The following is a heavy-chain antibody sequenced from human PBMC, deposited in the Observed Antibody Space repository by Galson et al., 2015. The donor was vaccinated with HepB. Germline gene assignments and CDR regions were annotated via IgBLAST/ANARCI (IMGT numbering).Heavy chain of an antibody. CDR1: GYTFSSYG. Sequence: SVKVSCKASGYTFSSYGISWVRQAPGQGLEWMGWISPYNGNTNYAQKFQGRVTMTTDTSTTTGYMELRSLRSDDTAVYYCARDTYYGLVIGHDAFDIWGQGTVVTVSS. J-gene: IGHJ3*02. V-gene: IGHV1-18*01. CDR3: ARDTYYGLVIGHDAFDI. D-gene: IGHD3-3*01. CDR2: ISPYNGNT.